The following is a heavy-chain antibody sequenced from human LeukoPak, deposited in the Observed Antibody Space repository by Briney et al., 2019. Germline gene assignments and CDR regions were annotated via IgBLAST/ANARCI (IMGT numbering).Heavy chain of an antibody. D-gene: IGHD3-10*01. Sequence: GESLRLSCAASGFTFSSYSMNWVRQAPGKGLEWVSYISSASNTIYYADSVKGRFTISRDNAKNSLYLQMNSLRAEDTAMYYCARDGWFGDNNWFDPWGQGTQVTVSS. CDR1: GFTFSSYS. CDR2: ISSASNTI. V-gene: IGHV3-48*01. J-gene: IGHJ5*02. CDR3: ARDGWFGDNNWFDP.